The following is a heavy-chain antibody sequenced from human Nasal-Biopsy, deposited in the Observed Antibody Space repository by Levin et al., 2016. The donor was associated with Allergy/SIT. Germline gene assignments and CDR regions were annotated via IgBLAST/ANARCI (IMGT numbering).Heavy chain of an antibody. V-gene: IGHV3-11*01. J-gene: IGHJ6*02. Sequence: GGSLRLSCAASGFTFSDYYMTWIRQAPGKGLESVSDISSSGSAKFYADSVKGRCTISRDNAKNSVYLQMSSLRAEDTAVYYCARVLITMLRDNPYYYYGMDVWGHGTTVTVSS. CDR3: ARVLITMLRDNPYYYYGMDV. CDR1: GFTFSDYY. D-gene: IGHD3-10*01. CDR2: ISSSGSAK.